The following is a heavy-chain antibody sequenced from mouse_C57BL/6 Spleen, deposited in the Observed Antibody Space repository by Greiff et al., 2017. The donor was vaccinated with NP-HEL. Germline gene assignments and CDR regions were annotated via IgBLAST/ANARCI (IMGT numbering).Heavy chain of an antibody. Sequence: EVKLVESGGGLVQPGGSLKLSCAASGFTFSDYYMYWVRQTPEKRLEWVAYISNGGGSTYYPDTVKGRFTISRDNAKNTLYLQMSRLKSEDTAMYYCARRELLRDYFDYWGQGTTLTVSS. CDR1: GFTFSDYY. J-gene: IGHJ2*01. CDR2: ISNGGGST. D-gene: IGHD1-1*01. CDR3: ARRELLRDYFDY. V-gene: IGHV5-12*01.